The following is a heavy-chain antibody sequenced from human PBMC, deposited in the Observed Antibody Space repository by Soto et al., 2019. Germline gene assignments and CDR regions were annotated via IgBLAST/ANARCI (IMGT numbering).Heavy chain of an antibody. CDR1: GVCFSDYY. Sequence: GVSMRLACAASGVCFSDYYMTCIRQAPGQGLEWVSYISSRSGTIFYADSVKGRFTLSRDNSKNSMYLQMNSLRAEVTAVHYCAREVDRPLVGSPHYFDYWGQGTLVTVSS. J-gene: IGHJ4*01. CDR2: ISSRSGTI. V-gene: IGHV3-11*01. CDR3: AREVDRPLVGSPHYFDY. D-gene: IGHD5-18*01.